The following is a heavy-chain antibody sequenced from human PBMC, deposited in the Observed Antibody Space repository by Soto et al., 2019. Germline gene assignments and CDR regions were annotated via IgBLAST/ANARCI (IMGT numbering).Heavy chain of an antibody. CDR1: GGSISGGGYY. CDR2: IYDSGRT. D-gene: IGHD3-22*01. CDR3: ARSAIPYYNDCFDY. J-gene: IGHJ4*02. Sequence: QVQLQESGPGLVKPSQTLSLTCTVSGGSISGGGYYWNWIRLHPGKGLEWIGSIYDSGRTYDNPSLKSRVTISVDTSKNQFSLKMSSVTAADTAVYYCARSAIPYYNDCFDYWGQGTQVTVSS. V-gene: IGHV4-31*03.